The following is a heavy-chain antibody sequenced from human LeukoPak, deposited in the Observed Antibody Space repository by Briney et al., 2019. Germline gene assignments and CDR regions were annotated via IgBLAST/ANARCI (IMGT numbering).Heavy chain of an antibody. CDR2: INHSGST. D-gene: IGHD3-16*02. V-gene: IGHV4-34*01. Sequence: PSETLSLTCAVYGGSFSGYYWSWIRQPPVKGLEWIGEINHSGSTNYNPSLKSRVTISVDTSKNQFSLKLSSVTAADTAVYYCARGSGAYDYVWGSYRPLHYFDYWGQGTLVTVSS. CDR1: GGSFSGYY. J-gene: IGHJ4*02. CDR3: ARGSGAYDYVWGSYRPLHYFDY.